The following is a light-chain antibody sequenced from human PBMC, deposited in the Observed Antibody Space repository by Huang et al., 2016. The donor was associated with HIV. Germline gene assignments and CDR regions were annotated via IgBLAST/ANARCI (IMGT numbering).Light chain of an antibody. Sequence: EIVLTQSPGTLSLSPGERATLSCRASQSVTNNYLAWYQQKPGQAPRLVMYGASSRATGIPDRFSGSGSGTDFTLTSSRLEPDDFVVYYCQQYGGSPRTFGQGTKLEIK. J-gene: IGKJ2*01. CDR1: QSVTNNY. CDR2: GAS. CDR3: QQYGGSPRT. V-gene: IGKV3-20*01.